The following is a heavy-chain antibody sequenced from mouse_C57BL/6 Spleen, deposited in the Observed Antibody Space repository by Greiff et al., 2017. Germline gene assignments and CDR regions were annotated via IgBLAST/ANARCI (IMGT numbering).Heavy chain of an antibody. Sequence: LQQSGPELVKPGASVKIPCKASGYTFTDYNMDWVKQSHGKSLEWIGDINPNNGGTIYNQKFKGKATLTVDKSSSTAYMELRSLTSEDTAVYFCASNYAWFAYWGQGTLVTVSA. D-gene: IGHD2-1*01. J-gene: IGHJ3*01. CDR3: ASNYAWFAY. V-gene: IGHV1-18*01. CDR1: GYTFTDYN. CDR2: INPNNGGT.